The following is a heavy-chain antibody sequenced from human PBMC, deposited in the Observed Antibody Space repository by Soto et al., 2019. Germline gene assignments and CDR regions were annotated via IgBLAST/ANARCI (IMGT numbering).Heavy chain of an antibody. CDR3: ARHEYVRSSYDLLDV. J-gene: IGHJ3*01. D-gene: IGHD3-3*01. V-gene: IGHV4-39*01. CDR2: IYYTGTT. CDR1: GGSVTNINYF. Sequence: PSETLSLTCSVSGGSVTNINYFWAWIRQAPGKGLEWIANIYYTGTTFYNPSLRSRVSMTIDASKNRFSLNLSSVTASDTALYYCARHEYVRSSYDLLDVWGRGTMVTV.